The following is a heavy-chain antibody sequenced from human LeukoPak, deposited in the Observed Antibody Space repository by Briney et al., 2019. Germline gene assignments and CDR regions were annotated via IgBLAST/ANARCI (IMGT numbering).Heavy chain of an antibody. CDR2: IYYSGST. CDR3: ARARTEDYYYGMDV. CDR1: GGSISSGGYY. D-gene: IGHD1-14*01. Sequence: TSGTLSLTCPVSGGSISSGGYYWSWIRPHPGEGLGWIGYIYYSGSTYYNPSLKSRVTISVDTSKNQFSLKLSSVTAADTAVYYCARARTEDYYYGMDVWGQGTTVTVSS. J-gene: IGHJ6*02. V-gene: IGHV4-31*03.